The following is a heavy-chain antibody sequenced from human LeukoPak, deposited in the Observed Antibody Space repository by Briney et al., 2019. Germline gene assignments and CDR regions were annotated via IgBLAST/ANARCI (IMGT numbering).Heavy chain of an antibody. V-gene: IGHV3-66*02. CDR3: MRDPRDGYGHFDY. J-gene: IGHJ4*02. CDR2: IYSDGDT. Sequence: PGGSLRLSCVVSGFTFSGNHMNWVRQAPGKGLEWVSVIYSDGDTCYADSVKGRFTISRDNSKNTLYLQMNSLKPEDTAVYYCMRDPRDGYGHFDYWGQGTLVTVSS. CDR1: GFTFSGNH. D-gene: IGHD5-24*01.